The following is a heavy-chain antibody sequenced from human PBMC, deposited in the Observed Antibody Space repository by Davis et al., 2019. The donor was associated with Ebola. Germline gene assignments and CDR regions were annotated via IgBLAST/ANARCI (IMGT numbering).Heavy chain of an antibody. D-gene: IGHD6-6*01. Sequence: PGGSLRLSCAASGFTFDDYAMHWVRQAPGKGLEWVSRIKSDGSTTTYADSVKGRFTISRDNAKNTLYLQMSSLRAEDTAVYYCVRGVSSSSGSWHWGQGTLVTVSP. V-gene: IGHV3-74*01. CDR3: VRGVSSSSGSWH. J-gene: IGHJ1*01. CDR2: IKSDGSTT. CDR1: GFTFDDYA.